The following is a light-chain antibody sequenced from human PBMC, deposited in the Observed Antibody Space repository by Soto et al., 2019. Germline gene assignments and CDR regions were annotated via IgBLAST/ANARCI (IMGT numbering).Light chain of an antibody. CDR1: QSVSIN. Sequence: TVLTQSPGRLSVSPGERASLSCRASQSVSINLAWYQQKPGQAPRLLIYGASTRATGIPARFSGSGSGTEFTLSINSLQSEDFAVYYCQEYDNWPPEGTFGQGTKVDIK. CDR3: QEYDNWPPEGT. J-gene: IGKJ1*01. CDR2: GAS. V-gene: IGKV3-15*01.